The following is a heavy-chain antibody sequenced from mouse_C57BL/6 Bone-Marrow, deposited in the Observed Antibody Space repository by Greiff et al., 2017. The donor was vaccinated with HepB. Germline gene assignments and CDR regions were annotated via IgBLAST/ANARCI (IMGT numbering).Heavy chain of an antibody. CDR3: ARSPFTTVVAYYFDY. J-gene: IGHJ2*01. Sequence: VQLQQSGAELVRPGASVKLSCKASGYTFTDYYINWVKQRPGQGLEWIARIYPGSGNTYYNEKFKGKATLTAEKSSSTAYMQLSSLTSEDSAVYFCARSPFTTVVAYYFDYWGQGTTLTVSS. CDR1: GYTFTDYY. CDR2: IYPGSGNT. V-gene: IGHV1-76*01. D-gene: IGHD1-1*01.